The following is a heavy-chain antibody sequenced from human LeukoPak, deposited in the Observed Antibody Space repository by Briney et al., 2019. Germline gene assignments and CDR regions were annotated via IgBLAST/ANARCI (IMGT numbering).Heavy chain of an antibody. CDR3: ASVPILKAAAGTHFDY. J-gene: IGHJ4*02. D-gene: IGHD6-13*01. CDR1: GGSISSYY. Sequence: PSETLSLTCTVSGGSISSYYWSWIRQPPGKGLEWIGYIYYSGSTNYNPSLKSRVTISVNTSKNQFSLKLSSVTAADTAVYYCASVPILKAAAGTHFDYWGQGTLVTVSS. V-gene: IGHV4-59*08. CDR2: IYYSGST.